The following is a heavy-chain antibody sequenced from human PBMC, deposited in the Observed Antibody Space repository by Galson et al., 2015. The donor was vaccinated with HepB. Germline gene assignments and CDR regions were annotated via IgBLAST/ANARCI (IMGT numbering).Heavy chain of an antibody. J-gene: IGHJ3*02. D-gene: IGHD3-22*01. CDR2: ISAYNGNT. CDR3: ARCPPHLYPDYYDSSGEDAFDI. Sequence: SVKVSCKASGYTFTSYGISWVRQAPGQGLEWMGWISAYNGNTNYAQKLQGRVTMTTDTSTSTAYMELRSLRSDDTAVYYCARCPPHLYPDYYDSSGEDAFDIWGQGTMVTVSS. V-gene: IGHV1-18*04. CDR1: GYTFTSYG.